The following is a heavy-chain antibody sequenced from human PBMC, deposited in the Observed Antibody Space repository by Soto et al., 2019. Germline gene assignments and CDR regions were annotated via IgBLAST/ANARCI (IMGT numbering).Heavy chain of an antibody. Sequence: ASVKVSCKASGYTFTGYYMHWVRQAPGQGLEWMGWINPNSGGTNYAQKFQGRATMTRDTSISTAYMELSRLRSDDTAVYYCARGKLYGDYPLYWGQGTLVTVSS. V-gene: IGHV1-2*02. CDR2: INPNSGGT. CDR1: GYTFTGYY. J-gene: IGHJ4*02. D-gene: IGHD4-17*01. CDR3: ARGKLYGDYPLY.